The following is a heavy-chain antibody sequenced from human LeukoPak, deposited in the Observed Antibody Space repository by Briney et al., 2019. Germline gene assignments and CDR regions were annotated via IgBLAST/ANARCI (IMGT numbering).Heavy chain of an antibody. Sequence: SETLSLTCAVYGGSFSGYYWSWIRQPPGKGLEWIGEINHSGSTNYNPSLKSRVTISVDTSKNQFFLKLSSVTAADTAVYYCARGVRSSIYSYGFMNYWGQGTLVTVSS. CDR2: INHSGST. D-gene: IGHD5-18*01. CDR1: GGSFSGYY. V-gene: IGHV4-34*01. J-gene: IGHJ4*02. CDR3: ARGVRSSIYSYGFMNY.